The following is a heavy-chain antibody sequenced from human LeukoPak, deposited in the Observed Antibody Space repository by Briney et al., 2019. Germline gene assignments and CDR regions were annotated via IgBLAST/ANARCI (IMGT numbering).Heavy chain of an antibody. V-gene: IGHV3-72*01. CDR2: IRNKANSYTT. CDR1: GFTFSDHY. Sequence: PGGSLRLSCAVSGFTFSDHYMDWVRQAPGKGLEWVGRIRNKANSYTTEYAASVKGRFTISRDDSKNSVFLQMNNQKTEDSAVYYCAISSSSGFTLFDYWGQGILVIVSS. D-gene: IGHD6-13*01. CDR3: AISSSSGFTLFDY. J-gene: IGHJ4*02.